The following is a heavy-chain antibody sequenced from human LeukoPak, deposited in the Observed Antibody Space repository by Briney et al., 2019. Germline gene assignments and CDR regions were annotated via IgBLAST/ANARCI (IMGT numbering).Heavy chain of an antibody. CDR1: GYTFTSYD. Sequence: ASVKVSCKASGYTFTSYDINWVRQAPGQGLEWMGWMNPNSGNTGYAQKFQGRVTMTTNTSISTAYMELSSLRSEDTAVYYCARGSYDFWSGYTPDYYYYYMDVWGKGTTVTVSS. J-gene: IGHJ6*03. CDR2: MNPNSGNT. D-gene: IGHD3-3*01. CDR3: ARGSYDFWSGYTPDYYYYYMDV. V-gene: IGHV1-8*01.